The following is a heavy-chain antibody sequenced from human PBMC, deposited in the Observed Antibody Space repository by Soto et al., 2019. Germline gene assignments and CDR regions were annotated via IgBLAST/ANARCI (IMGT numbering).Heavy chain of an antibody. CDR3: ASITMVRGVIGPGDYYYYMDV. J-gene: IGHJ6*03. Sequence: SETLSLTCAVYGGSFSGYYWSWIRQPPGKGLEWIGEINHSGSTNYNPSLKSRVTISVDTSKNQFSLKLSSVTAADTAVYYCASITMVRGVIGPGDYYYYMDVWGKGTTATVSS. CDR1: GGSFSGYY. V-gene: IGHV4-34*01. CDR2: INHSGST. D-gene: IGHD3-10*01.